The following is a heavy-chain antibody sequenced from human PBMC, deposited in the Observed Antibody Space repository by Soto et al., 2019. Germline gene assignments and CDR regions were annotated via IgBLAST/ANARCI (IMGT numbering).Heavy chain of an antibody. J-gene: IGHJ6*03. CDR3: TRDLVVVVAATIDYYYYYMDV. Sequence: EVQLVESGGGLVQPGRSLRLSCTASGFTFGDYAMSWFRQAPGKGLEWVGFIRSKAYGGTTEYAASVKGRFTISRDDSKSIAYLQMNSLKTEDTAVYYCTRDLVVVVAATIDYYYYYMDVWGKGTTVTVSS. CDR2: IRSKAYGGTT. CDR1: GFTFGDYA. D-gene: IGHD2-15*01. V-gene: IGHV3-49*03.